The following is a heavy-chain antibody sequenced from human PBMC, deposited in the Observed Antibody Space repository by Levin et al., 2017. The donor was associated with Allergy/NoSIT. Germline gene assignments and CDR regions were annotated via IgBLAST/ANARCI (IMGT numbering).Heavy chain of an antibody. D-gene: IGHD3-10*01. CDR3: ASRLYDYYGSGSYGEDDRFDP. Sequence: PSETLSLTCTVSGGSISSSSYYWGWIRQPPGMGLEWVASIYYTGRTYYNPSLKSRVTISFDTSKNQFSLKLTSVTAADTAVYYCASRLYDYYGSGSYGEDDRFDPWGQGTLVTVSS. V-gene: IGHV4-39*01. CDR1: GGSISSSSYY. CDR2: IYYTGRT. J-gene: IGHJ5*02.